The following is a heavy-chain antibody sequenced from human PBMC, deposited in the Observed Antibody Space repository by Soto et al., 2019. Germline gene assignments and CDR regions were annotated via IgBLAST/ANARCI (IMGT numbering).Heavy chain of an antibody. D-gene: IGHD1-1*01. J-gene: IGHJ4*02. CDR3: VKDSPLSTNYPDLDY. CDR1: GFTFSSYA. V-gene: IGHV3-23*01. CDR2: LNVIGSAA. Sequence: EVQLLESGGGLVQPGGSLRLSCAASGFTFSSYAMTWVRQAPVKGLEWVAALNVIGSAAYYADSVKSRFTISRENSNNKMFLQMNSLRAEDTAIYYCVKDSPLSTNYPDLDYWGQGALVTVSS.